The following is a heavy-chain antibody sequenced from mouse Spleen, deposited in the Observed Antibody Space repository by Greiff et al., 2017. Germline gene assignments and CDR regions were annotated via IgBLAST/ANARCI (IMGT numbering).Heavy chain of an antibody. Sequence: LQQSGGGLVQPGGSLKLSCAASGFTFSDYYMYWVRQTPEKRLEWVAYISNGGGSTYYPDTVKGRFTISRDNAKNTLYLQMSRLKSEDTAMYYCARRDDYDPAMDYWGQGTSVTVSS. CDR2: ISNGGGST. J-gene: IGHJ4*01. D-gene: IGHD2-4*01. CDR1: GFTFSDYY. CDR3: ARRDDYDPAMDY. V-gene: IGHV5-12*01.